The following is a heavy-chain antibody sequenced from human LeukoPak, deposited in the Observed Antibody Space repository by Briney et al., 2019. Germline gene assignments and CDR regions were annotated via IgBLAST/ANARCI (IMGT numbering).Heavy chain of an antibody. J-gene: IGHJ4*02. Sequence: SETLSLTCTVSGFSISSGYYWGWIRQPPGKGLEWIGSIYHSGSTYYNPSLKSRVTISVDTSKNQFSLKLSSVTAADTAVYYCANAYYFGGNSNYFDYWGRGTLVTVSS. V-gene: IGHV4-38-2*02. CDR2: IYHSGST. CDR3: ANAYYFGGNSNYFDY. D-gene: IGHD4-23*01. CDR1: GFSISSGYY.